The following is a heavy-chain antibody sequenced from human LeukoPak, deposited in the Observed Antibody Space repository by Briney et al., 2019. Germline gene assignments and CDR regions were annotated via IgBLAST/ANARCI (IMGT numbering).Heavy chain of an antibody. CDR3: ARTPVAGYHDAFDI. CDR2: IWYDGSNK. D-gene: IGHD6-19*01. V-gene: IGHV3-33*01. J-gene: IGHJ3*02. Sequence: GGSLRLSCAASGFTFSSYGMHWVRQAPGKGLEWVAVIWYDGSNKYYADSVKGRFTISRDNSKNTLYLQMNSLRAEDTAVYYCARTPVAGYHDAFDIWGQGTMATVSS. CDR1: GFTFSSYG.